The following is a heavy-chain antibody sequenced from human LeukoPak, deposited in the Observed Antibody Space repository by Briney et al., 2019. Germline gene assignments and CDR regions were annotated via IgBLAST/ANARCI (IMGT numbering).Heavy chain of an antibody. J-gene: IGHJ4*02. CDR1: GFTFSSYA. V-gene: IGHV3-23*01. Sequence: QPGGSLRLSCAASGFTFSSYAMSWVRQAPGKGLEWVSAISGSGGSTYYADSVKGRFTISRDNSKKTLYLQMNSLRAEDTAVYYCANGPPTRGYCSSTSCYIPDYWGQGTLVTVSS. D-gene: IGHD2-2*02. CDR2: ISGSGGST. CDR3: ANGPPTRGYCSSTSCYIPDY.